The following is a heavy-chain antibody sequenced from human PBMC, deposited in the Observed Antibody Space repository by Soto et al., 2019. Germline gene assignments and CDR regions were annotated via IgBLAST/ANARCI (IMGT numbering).Heavy chain of an antibody. CDR2: IYWDDDK. D-gene: IGHD6-6*01. CDR1: GFSLSTSDVG. J-gene: IGHJ4*02. CDR3: AHSKYSRSSFDF. Sequence: QITXXESGPTLVKPTQTLTLTCTFSGFSLSTSDVGVGWIRQPPGKALEWLALIYWDDDKRYSPSLKSRLTITKDTSKHQVVLTMTNVDPMDTATYFCAHSKYSRSSFDFWGQGTLVTVSS. V-gene: IGHV2-5*02.